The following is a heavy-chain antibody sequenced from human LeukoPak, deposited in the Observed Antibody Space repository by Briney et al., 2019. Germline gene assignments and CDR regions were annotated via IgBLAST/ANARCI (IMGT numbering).Heavy chain of an antibody. CDR1: GFSFHNYV. D-gene: IGHD6-13*01. Sequence: GGSLRLSCAASGFSFHNYVMSWVRQAPGKGLEWVAFIRYDGSNKYYADSVKGRFTISRDNSKNTLYLQMNSLRAEDTAVYYCATLAAAAYNPGYTKYYYYYYMDVWGKGTTVTISS. CDR3: ATLAAAAYNPGYTKYYYYYYMDV. V-gene: IGHV3-30*02. CDR2: IRYDGSNK. J-gene: IGHJ6*03.